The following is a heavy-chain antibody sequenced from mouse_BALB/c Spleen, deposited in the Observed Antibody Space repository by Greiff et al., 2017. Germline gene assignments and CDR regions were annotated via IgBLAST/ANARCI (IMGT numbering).Heavy chain of an antibody. V-gene: IGHV14-3*02. J-gene: IGHJ4*01. CDR3: ARGQLELQGEMDY. CDR2: IDPATGNT. D-gene: IGHD3-2*01. Sequence: EVQLQQSGAELVKPGASVKLSCTASGFNIKDTYMHWVKQRPEQGLEWIGRIDPATGNTKYDPKFQGKATITADTSSNTAYLQLSSLTSEDTAVYYCARGQLELQGEMDYWGQGTSVTVSS. CDR1: GFNIKDTY.